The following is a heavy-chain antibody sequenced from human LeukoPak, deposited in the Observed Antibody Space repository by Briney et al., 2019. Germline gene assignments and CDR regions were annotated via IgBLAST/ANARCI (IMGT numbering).Heavy chain of an antibody. V-gene: IGHV3-64*02. CDR1: GFTFSTYA. Sequence: GGSLRLSCAASGFTFSTYAMHWVRQAPGKGLEHVSSISSGGVNIYYADSVRGRFIISRDNSKNTLYLHMGSLRAEDMAVYYCAREEAPVGGSSFDYWGQGTLVTVSS. CDR2: ISSGGVNI. D-gene: IGHD1-26*01. J-gene: IGHJ4*02. CDR3: AREEAPVGGSSFDY.